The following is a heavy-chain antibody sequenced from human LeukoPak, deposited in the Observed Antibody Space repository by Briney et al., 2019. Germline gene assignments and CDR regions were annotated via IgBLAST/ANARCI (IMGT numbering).Heavy chain of an antibody. V-gene: IGHV3-7*01. J-gene: IGHJ4*02. CDR2: IKGDGSEK. CDR1: GFTFSSYW. Sequence: GGSLRLSCAASGFTFSSYWMTWVRQAPGKGLEWVGNIKGDGSEKYYVDSVKGRFTISRDNAKNSLYLQMNSLRAEDTAVYYCARVPTVTFFDYWGQGTLVTVSS. CDR3: ARVPTVTFFDY. D-gene: IGHD4-17*01.